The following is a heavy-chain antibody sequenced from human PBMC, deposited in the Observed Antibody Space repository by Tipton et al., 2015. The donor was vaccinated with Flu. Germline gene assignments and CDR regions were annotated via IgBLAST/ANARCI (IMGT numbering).Heavy chain of an antibody. CDR2: IYYSGST. Sequence: TLSLTCEVSGDSIRSDYYWSWIRQHPGKGLEWIGDIYYSGSTYYNPSLSSRVTISVDTSRNQFSLRLSSVTAADTAVYYCARDQGFGGGLSYDYYVLDVWGQGTLVTVSS. CDR1: GDSIRSDYY. J-gene: IGHJ6*02. V-gene: IGHV4-31*11. D-gene: IGHD3-10*01. CDR3: ARDQGFGGGLSYDYYVLDV.